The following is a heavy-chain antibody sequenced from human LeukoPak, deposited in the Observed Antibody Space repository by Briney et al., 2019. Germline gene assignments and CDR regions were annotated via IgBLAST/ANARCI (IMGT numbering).Heavy chain of an antibody. CDR3: TTGRLDY. Sequence: GGSLRLSCAASGFTFSNAWMSWVGQAPGKGLACVGSIKSKTDGGPTDYAAPVKGRFTISRDDSKNTLYLQMNSLKTEDTAVYYCTTGRLDYWGQGTLVTVSS. CDR1: GFTFSNAW. V-gene: IGHV3-15*01. J-gene: IGHJ4*02. CDR2: IKSKTDGGPT.